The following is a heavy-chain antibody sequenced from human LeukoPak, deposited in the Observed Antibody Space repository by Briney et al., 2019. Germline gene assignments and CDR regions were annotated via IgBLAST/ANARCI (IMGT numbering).Heavy chain of an antibody. Sequence: QSGGSLRLSCAASGFTFSNAWMSWVRQAPGKGLEWVGRIKSKTDGGTTDYAAPVKGRFTISRDDSKNTLYLQMNSLRAEDTAVYYCAKDCGSFTREPCGYRGQGTLVTVSS. D-gene: IGHD1-26*01. CDR2: IKSKTDGGTT. V-gene: IGHV3-15*01. CDR3: AKDCGSFTREPCGY. CDR1: GFTFSNAW. J-gene: IGHJ4*02.